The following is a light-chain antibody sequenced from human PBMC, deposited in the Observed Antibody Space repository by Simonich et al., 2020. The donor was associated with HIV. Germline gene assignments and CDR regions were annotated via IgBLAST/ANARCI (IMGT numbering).Light chain of an antibody. V-gene: IGLV3-25*03. CDR1: ALPKQY. Sequence: SYELTQPPSVSVSPGQTARITCSGDALPKQYAYWYQQKPGQAPVRVIYKDSDRPSGIPERFSGSSSGTTVTLTISGVQAEDEADYYCSSYTSSSTFDVVFGGGTKLTVL. CDR3: SSYTSSSTFDVV. J-gene: IGLJ2*01. CDR2: KDS.